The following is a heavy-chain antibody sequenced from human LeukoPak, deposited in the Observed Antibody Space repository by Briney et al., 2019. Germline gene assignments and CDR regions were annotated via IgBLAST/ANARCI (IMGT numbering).Heavy chain of an antibody. J-gene: IGHJ4*02. D-gene: IGHD3-22*01. CDR2: MGGTGAGVSV. Sequence: GGSLRLSCAASGFTLSNHAMSWVRQAPGKGLEWVTVMGGTGAGVSVYYADSVKGRFTVSRDNSKNTLFLRMSSLRAEDTALYYCARADDGTGYPQLPSDYWGQGTLVTVSS. V-gene: IGHV3-23*01. CDR3: ARADDGTGYPQLPSDY. CDR1: GFTLSNHA.